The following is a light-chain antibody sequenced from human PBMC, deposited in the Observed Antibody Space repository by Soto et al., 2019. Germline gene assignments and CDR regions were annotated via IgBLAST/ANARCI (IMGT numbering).Light chain of an antibody. Sequence: EIVLTQFPATLSLSPGERATLSCRASQSISSFLAWYQHKPGRAPRLLIYDVSKRATGIPARFSASGSGTDFTLTISSLEPEDFAVYYCHQRSSWPLTFGGGTTVEIK. CDR1: QSISSF. CDR3: HQRSSWPLT. CDR2: DVS. J-gene: IGKJ4*01. V-gene: IGKV3-11*01.